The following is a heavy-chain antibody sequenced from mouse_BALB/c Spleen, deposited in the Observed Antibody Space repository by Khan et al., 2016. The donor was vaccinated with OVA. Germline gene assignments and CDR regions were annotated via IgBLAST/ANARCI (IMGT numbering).Heavy chain of an antibody. CDR3: ARGNWQSYYFDY. Sequence: VQLQQSGPELVKPGTSVKMSCKASGYIFTNYLIHWVKQKPGQGLEWIGYINPYNGATKYNEKFKGQATLTSDKSSITAYMELSSLTSEASAVYSCARGNWQSYYFDYWGQGATLTGSS. D-gene: IGHD4-1*01. V-gene: IGHV1S136*01. J-gene: IGHJ2*01. CDR2: INPYNGAT. CDR1: GYIFTNYL.